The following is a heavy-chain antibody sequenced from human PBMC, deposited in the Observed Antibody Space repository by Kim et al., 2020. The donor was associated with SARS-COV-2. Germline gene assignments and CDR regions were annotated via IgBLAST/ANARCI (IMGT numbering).Heavy chain of an antibody. CDR3: ARGPNIVATFFDY. Sequence: NPPHKRRVTIPVDTSKNHSSLKLSSVTAADTAVYYCARGPNIVATFFDYWGQGTLVTVSS. D-gene: IGHD5-12*01. J-gene: IGHJ4*02. V-gene: IGHV4-34*01.